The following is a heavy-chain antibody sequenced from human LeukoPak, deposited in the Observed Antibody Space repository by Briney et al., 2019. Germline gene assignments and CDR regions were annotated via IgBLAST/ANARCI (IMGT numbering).Heavy chain of an antibody. D-gene: IGHD6-6*01. CDR2: ISSSGSTI. V-gene: IGHV3-48*03. Sequence: GGALRLSCAASGFTFSSYEMNWVRQAPGKGLEWVSYISSSGSTIYYADSVKGRFTISRDNAKNSLYLQMNSLRAEDTAVYYCASGFSSYFDYWGQGTLVTVSS. CDR3: ASGFSSYFDY. J-gene: IGHJ4*02. CDR1: GFTFSSYE.